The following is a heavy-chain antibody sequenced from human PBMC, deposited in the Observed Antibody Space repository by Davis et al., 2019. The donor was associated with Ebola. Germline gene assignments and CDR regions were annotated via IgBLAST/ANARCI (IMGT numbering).Heavy chain of an antibody. CDR2: ISYDGSNK. CDR1: GFTFSSYG. CDR3: ARDRGETTVTTYSFDY. D-gene: IGHD4-17*01. V-gene: IGHV3-30*03. J-gene: IGHJ4*02. Sequence: PGGSLRLSCAASGFTFSSYGMHWVRQAPGKGLEWVAVISYDGSNKYYADSVKGRFTISRDNSKNTLYLQMNSLRAEDTAVYYCARDRGETTVTTYSFDYWGQGTLVTVSS.